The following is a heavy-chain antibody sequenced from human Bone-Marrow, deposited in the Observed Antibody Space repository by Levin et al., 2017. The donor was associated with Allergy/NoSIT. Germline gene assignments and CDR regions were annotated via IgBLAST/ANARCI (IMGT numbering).Heavy chain of an antibody. CDR1: GGAISSANYH. Sequence: SETLSLTCTVSGGAISSANYHWGWIRQPPGKGLEWIGIIYYRGETYYNPSLKSRLTISVDTSKNQFSLKLSSLTAAATAVYYCAKQDGYYDILSGNNKYYYYALDVWGQGTTVTVSS. CDR2: IYYRGET. J-gene: IGHJ6*02. CDR3: AKQDGYYDILSGNNKYYYYALDV. D-gene: IGHD3-9*01. V-gene: IGHV4-39*01.